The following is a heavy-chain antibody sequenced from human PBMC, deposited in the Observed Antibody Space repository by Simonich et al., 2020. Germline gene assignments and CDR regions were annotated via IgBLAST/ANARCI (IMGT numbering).Heavy chain of an antibody. V-gene: IGHV3-21*01. CDR1: GLTFSRTS. D-gene: IGHD6-13*01. Sequence: EVQLVESGGGLVKPGGSLRLSCAASGLTFSRTSLNWVRQAPGKGRVAVSSISNRSRYIDNADTGKGRFTISRDNAKNSLYLQMNSLRAEDTAVYYCARDAAGDYWGQGTLVTVSS. CDR3: ARDAAGDY. CDR2: ISNRSRYI. J-gene: IGHJ4*02.